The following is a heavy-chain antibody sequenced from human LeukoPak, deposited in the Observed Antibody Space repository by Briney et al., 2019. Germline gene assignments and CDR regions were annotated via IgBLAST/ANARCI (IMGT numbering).Heavy chain of an antibody. D-gene: IGHD3-16*02. CDR3: ARARDVGYTYYFDY. CDR2: TYYRSKWFN. CDR1: GDSVSSNNIA. Sequence: SQTLSLTCAISGDSVSSNNIAWNWIRQSPSRGLEWLGRTYYRSKWFNDYAVSMKSRLTINPDTSKNQFSLQLNSVTPEDTAIYYCARARDVGYTYYFDYWGQGTLVTVSS. J-gene: IGHJ4*02. V-gene: IGHV6-1*01.